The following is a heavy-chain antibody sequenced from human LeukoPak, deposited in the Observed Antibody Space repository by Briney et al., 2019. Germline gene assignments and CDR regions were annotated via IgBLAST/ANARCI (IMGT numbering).Heavy chain of an antibody. CDR3: ARDQYSSGWYGFSY. Sequence: GGSLRLSCAASGFTFSSHGMHWVRQAPGKGLEWVAVISYDENNKYYADSVKGRFTISRDNSKNTLYLQMNSLRPDDTAVYYCARDQYSSGWYGFSYWGQGTLVTVSS. J-gene: IGHJ4*02. V-gene: IGHV3-30*03. CDR1: GFTFSSHG. D-gene: IGHD6-19*01. CDR2: ISYDENNK.